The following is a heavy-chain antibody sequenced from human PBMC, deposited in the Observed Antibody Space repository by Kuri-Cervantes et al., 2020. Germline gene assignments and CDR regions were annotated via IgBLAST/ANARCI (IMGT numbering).Heavy chain of an antibody. Sequence: LSLTCAASGFTFSSYAMSWVRQAPGKGLEWVSAISGSGGSTYYADSVKGRFTISRDNSKNTLYLQMNSLRAEDTAVYYCAKVRSALPDDYWGQGTLVTVSS. D-gene: IGHD2-15*01. V-gene: IGHV3-23*01. CDR2: ISGSGGST. CDR3: AKVRSALPDDY. J-gene: IGHJ4*02. CDR1: GFTFSSYA.